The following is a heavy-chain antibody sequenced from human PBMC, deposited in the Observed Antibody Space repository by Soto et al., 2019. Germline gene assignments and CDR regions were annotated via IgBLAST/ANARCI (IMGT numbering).Heavy chain of an antibody. J-gene: IGHJ3*02. V-gene: IGHV4-4*02. D-gene: IGHD3-22*01. CDR2: IYHSGST. CDR3: AGYDSSGYPRRRDAFDI. CDR1: GGSISSSNW. Sequence: SETLSLTCAVSGGSISSSNWWSWVRQPPGKGLEWIGEIYHSGSTNYNPSLKSRVTISVDKSKNQFSLKLSSVTAADTAVYYCAGYDSSGYPRRRDAFDIWGQGTMVTVS.